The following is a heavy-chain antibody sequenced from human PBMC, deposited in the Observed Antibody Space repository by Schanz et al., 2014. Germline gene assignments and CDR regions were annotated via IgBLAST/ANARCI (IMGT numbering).Heavy chain of an antibody. V-gene: IGHV1-18*01. Sequence: QVQVVQSGAEVKKPGASVKVSCKASGYTFTSYGISWVRQAPGQGLEWMGWISPYNGNTNYAQKFQGRVTMTTDTSTSTSYMELTSLRFDDTAVYYCASVIMVAGNHRDGRDVWGQGTTVIVSS. CDR2: ISPYNGNT. J-gene: IGHJ6*02. CDR3: ASVIMVAGNHRDGRDV. CDR1: GYTFTSYG. D-gene: IGHD6-19*01.